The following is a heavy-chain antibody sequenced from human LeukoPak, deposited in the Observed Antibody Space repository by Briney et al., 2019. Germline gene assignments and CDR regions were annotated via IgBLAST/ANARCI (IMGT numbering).Heavy chain of an antibody. V-gene: IGHV4-61*01. D-gene: IGHD6-6*01. J-gene: IGHJ4*02. CDR2: IYNSGNT. CDR3: ARRVAVRPRYYFDY. Sequence: KPSETLSLTCTVSGASVSSGSYYWSWIRQPPGKGLEWIGYIYNSGNTNYNPSLKSRVTISLDTPKNQFTLKLTSVTAADTAVYYCARRVAVRPRYYFDYWGQGTLVTVSS. CDR1: GASVSSGSYY.